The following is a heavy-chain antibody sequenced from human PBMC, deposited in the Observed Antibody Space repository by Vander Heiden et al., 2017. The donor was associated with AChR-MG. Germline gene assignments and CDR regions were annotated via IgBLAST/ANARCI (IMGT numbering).Heavy chain of an antibody. CDR1: GFTVSSNY. CDR2: IYSGGST. D-gene: IGHD4-17*01. J-gene: IGHJ4*02. CDR3: ARDPSQGYGESDY. V-gene: IGHV3-53*01. Sequence: EVQLVESGGGLIQLGGSLRLSCAASGFTVSSNYMSWVRQAAGKGLEWVSVIYSGGSTYYADSVKGRFTISRDNSKNTLYLQMNSLRAEDTAVYYCARDPSQGYGESDYWGQGTLVTVSS.